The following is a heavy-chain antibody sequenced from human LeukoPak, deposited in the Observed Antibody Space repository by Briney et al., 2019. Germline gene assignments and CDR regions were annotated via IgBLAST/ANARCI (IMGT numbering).Heavy chain of an antibody. CDR1: GFTFSNVW. CDR3: SGPEVTVFGVVVFPYGMGV. J-gene: IGHJ6*02. CDR2: IKSKTDGGTT. Sequence: PGGSLRLSCVASGFTFSNVWMNWVRQAPGKGLEWVGRIKSKTDGGTTEYAAPVKGRFTISRDDSKNTVSLQMNSLKTEDTAVYYCSGPEVTVFGVVVFPYGMGVWGQGTTVTVSS. D-gene: IGHD3-3*01. V-gene: IGHV3-15*07.